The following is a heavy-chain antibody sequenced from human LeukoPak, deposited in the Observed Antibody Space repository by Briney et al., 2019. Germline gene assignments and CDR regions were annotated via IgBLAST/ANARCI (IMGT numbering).Heavy chain of an antibody. CDR1: GYTIISYF. CDR2: IYPGDSGT. D-gene: IGHD2-8*02. J-gene: IGHJ4*02. CDR3: ARSTGGTGPAHY. Sequence: GESLKISSKVSGYTIISYFSSWLRQMPGEGLEWMGIIYPGDSGTRYSPSFQGQVTISADTTISTAYLQWTSLKASDTAMYYCARSTGGTGPAHYWGQGTLVTVSS. V-gene: IGHV5-51*01.